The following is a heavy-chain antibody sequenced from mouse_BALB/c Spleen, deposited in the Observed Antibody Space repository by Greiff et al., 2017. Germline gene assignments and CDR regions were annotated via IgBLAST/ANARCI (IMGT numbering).Heavy chain of an antibody. CDR3: VRHAGYFDV. V-gene: IGHV10-1*02. Sequence: EVQLVESGGGLVQPKGSLKLSCAASGFTFNTYAMNWVRQAPGKGLEWVARIRSKSNNYATYYADSVKDRFTISRDDSQSMLYLQMNNLKTEDTAMYYCVRHAGYFDVWGAGTTVTVSS. CDR2: IRSKSNNYAT. CDR1: GFTFNTYA. J-gene: IGHJ1*01.